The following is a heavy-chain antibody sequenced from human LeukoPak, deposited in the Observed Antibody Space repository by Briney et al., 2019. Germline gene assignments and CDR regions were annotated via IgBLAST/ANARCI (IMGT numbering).Heavy chain of an antibody. CDR2: IYYSGST. CDR3: ARAVGDYFDY. V-gene: IGHV4-31*03. Sequence: SETLSLTCTVSGGSISSGGYYWSWIRQHPGKGLEWIGYIYYSGSTYYNPSLKSRVTISVDASKNQFSLKLSSVTAADTAVYYCARAVGDYFDYWGQGTLVTVSS. CDR1: GGSISSGGYY. D-gene: IGHD2-15*01. J-gene: IGHJ4*02.